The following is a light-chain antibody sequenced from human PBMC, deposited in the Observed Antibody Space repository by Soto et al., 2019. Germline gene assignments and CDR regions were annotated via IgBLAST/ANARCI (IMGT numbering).Light chain of an antibody. CDR3: SSYTSSSTLV. CDR2: DVS. CDR1: SSDVGGYSF. V-gene: IGLV2-14*01. J-gene: IGLJ1*01. Sequence: QSVLTQPASVSGSPGQSITISCTGTSSDVGGYSFVSWYLQHPGKAPKLMIYDVSNRPSGVSNRFSGSKSGNTASLTISGLQAEDEADYYCSSYTSSSTLVFGTGTKLTVL.